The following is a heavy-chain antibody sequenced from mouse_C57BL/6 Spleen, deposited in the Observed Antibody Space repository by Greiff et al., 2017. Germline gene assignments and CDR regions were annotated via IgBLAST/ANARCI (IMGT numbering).Heavy chain of an antibody. V-gene: IGHV1-15*01. CDR2: IDPETGGT. J-gene: IGHJ2*01. Sequence: QVQLQQSGAELVRPGASVTLSCKASGYTFTDYEMHWVKQTPVHGLDWIGAIDPETGGTAYNQKFKGKAILTADKSSSTAYMERRSLTSEDSAVYYCTRFYYGSFYWGQGTTLTVSS. CDR1: GYTFTDYE. CDR3: TRFYYGSFY. D-gene: IGHD1-1*01.